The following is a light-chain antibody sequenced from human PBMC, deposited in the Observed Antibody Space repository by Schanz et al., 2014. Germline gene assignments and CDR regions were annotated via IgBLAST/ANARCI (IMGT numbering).Light chain of an antibody. V-gene: IGKV3-15*01. CDR2: GAS. CDR1: QSVRSN. CDR3: QQYNNWPRT. J-gene: IGKJ1*01. Sequence: EIVMTQSPATLSVSPGERATLSCRASQSVRSNLAWYHQKPGQAPRLLIYGASTRATGIPARFSGSGSGTEFTLTISSLQSEDFAVYYCQQYNNWPRTFGLGTKVEIK.